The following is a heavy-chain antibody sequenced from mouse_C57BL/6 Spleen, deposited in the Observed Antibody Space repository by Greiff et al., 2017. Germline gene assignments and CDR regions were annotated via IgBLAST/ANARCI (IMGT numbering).Heavy chain of an antibody. CDR2: INPNNGGT. Sequence: VQLQQPGPELVKPGASVKISCKASGYTFTDYYMNWVKQSHGKSLEWIGDINPNNGGTSYNQKFKGKATLTVDKSSSTAYMELRSLTSEDSAVYYCARSGDYSNPYAMDYWGQGTSVTVSS. V-gene: IGHV1-26*01. D-gene: IGHD2-5*01. CDR3: ARSGDYSNPYAMDY. CDR1: GYTFTDYY. J-gene: IGHJ4*01.